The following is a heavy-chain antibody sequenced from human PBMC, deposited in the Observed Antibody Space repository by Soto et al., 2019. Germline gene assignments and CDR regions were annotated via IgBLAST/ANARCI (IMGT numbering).Heavy chain of an antibody. Sequence: PGGSLRLSCSVSGLIVTNNYITWVRQAPGKGLEWVSIMYAGGNTFYADSVKGRFTISRDRLKNTVYLQMSSLRTEDTAMYYCASGSTTAARLGWNWFDPWGQGSMVTVAS. D-gene: IGHD6-6*01. CDR1: GLIVTNNY. V-gene: IGHV3-53*01. J-gene: IGHJ5*02. CDR2: MYAGGNT. CDR3: ASGSTTAARLGWNWFDP.